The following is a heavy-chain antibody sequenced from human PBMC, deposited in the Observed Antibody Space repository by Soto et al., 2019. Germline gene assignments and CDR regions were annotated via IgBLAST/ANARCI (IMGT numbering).Heavy chain of an antibody. Sequence: GASVKVSCKASGYTFTSYGISWVRQAPGQGLEWMGWISAYNGNTDYAQKLQGRVTMTTNTSISTAYMELSSLRSEDTAVYYCARGRVGGYSGYDFRYYYYYMDVWGKGTSVTVSS. V-gene: IGHV1-18*01. CDR1: GYTFTSYG. J-gene: IGHJ6*03. CDR3: ARGRVGGYSGYDFRYYYYYMDV. D-gene: IGHD5-12*01. CDR2: ISAYNGNT.